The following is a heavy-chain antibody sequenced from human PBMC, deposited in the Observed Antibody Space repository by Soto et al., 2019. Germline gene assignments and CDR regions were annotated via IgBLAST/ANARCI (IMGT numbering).Heavy chain of an antibody. V-gene: IGHV4-30-4*01. Sequence: QVELQESGPGLVKPSQTLSRTCTVSGGSISSGDYYWSWIRQPPGKGLEWIGYIYYSGSTYYNPSLKSRVTISVDTSKNQFSLKLSSVPAADTAVYYCARAPCSGWQILPGVDYWGQGTLVTVSS. CDR1: GGSISSGDYY. D-gene: IGHD6-19*01. J-gene: IGHJ4*02. CDR2: IYYSGST. CDR3: ARAPCSGWQILPGVDY.